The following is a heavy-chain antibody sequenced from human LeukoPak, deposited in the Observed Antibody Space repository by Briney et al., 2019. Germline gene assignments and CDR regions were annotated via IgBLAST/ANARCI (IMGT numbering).Heavy chain of an antibody. CDR2: IWYDGSNK. V-gene: IGHV3-33*08. CDR3: AREGGSGYAGDY. J-gene: IGHJ4*02. CDR1: GFTFRDSY. Sequence: GGSLRLSCAASGFTFRDSYMSWVRQAPGKGLEWVAVIWYDGSNKYYADSVKGRSTISRDNSKNTVYLQMNSLRAEDTAVYYCAREGGSGYAGDYWGQGTLVTVSS. D-gene: IGHD5-12*01.